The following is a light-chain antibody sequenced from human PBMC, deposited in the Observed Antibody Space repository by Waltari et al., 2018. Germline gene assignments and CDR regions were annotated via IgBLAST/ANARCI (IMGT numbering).Light chain of an antibody. J-gene: IGLJ3*02. CDR1: RSDVGGYNY. Sequence: QSALTQPASVSGSPGQSITISCTGTRSDVGGYNYVSWYQHHPGKAPKLIIYDVSDRPSGVSNRFSGSKSGNTASLTVSGLQAEDEADYFCSSYTGSNTWVFGGGTKLTVL. V-gene: IGLV2-14*03. CDR2: DVS. CDR3: SSYTGSNTWV.